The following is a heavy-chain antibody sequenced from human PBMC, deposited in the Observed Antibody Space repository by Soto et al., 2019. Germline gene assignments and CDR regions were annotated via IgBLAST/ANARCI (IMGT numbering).Heavy chain of an antibody. CDR1: GCTFTSYD. V-gene: IGHV1-8*01. CDR2: MNPNSGNT. Sequence: GASVKVSCKASGCTFTSYDINWVRQATGQGLEWMGWMNPNSGNTGYAQKFQGRVTMTRNTSISTAYMELSSLRSEDTAVYYCARGYSYGAPFDHWGQGTLVTVSS. J-gene: IGHJ4*02. D-gene: IGHD5-18*01. CDR3: ARGYSYGAPFDH.